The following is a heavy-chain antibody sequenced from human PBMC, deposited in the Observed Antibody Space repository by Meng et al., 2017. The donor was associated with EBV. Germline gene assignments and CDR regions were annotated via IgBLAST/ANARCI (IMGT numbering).Heavy chain of an antibody. J-gene: IGHJ4*02. V-gene: IGHV3-23*04. D-gene: IGHD3-3*01. Sequence: GQLVELGGGLVQPGGCLVLSCAASGSTFSSYAMGWVRQAPGKGLEWVSAISGSGGSTYYADAVKGRFTISRNNSKNTLYLQMNSLRAEDTAVYYCAKDQYDFWSGYYPTDYWGQGTLVTASS. CDR1: GSTFSSYA. CDR3: AKDQYDFWSGYYPTDY. CDR2: ISGSGGST.